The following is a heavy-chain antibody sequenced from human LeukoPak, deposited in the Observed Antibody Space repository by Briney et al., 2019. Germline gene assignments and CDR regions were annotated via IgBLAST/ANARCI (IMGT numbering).Heavy chain of an antibody. D-gene: IGHD3-22*01. Sequence: GGSLRLSCAASGFTFSSYAMSWVRQAPGKGLEWVSAISGSGGSTYYADPVKGRFTISRDNSKNTLYLQMNSLRAEDTAVYYCAKDLANYYDSSGYREYYFDYWGQGTLVTVSS. CDR1: GFTFSSYA. CDR2: ISGSGGST. J-gene: IGHJ4*02. V-gene: IGHV3-23*01. CDR3: AKDLANYYDSSGYREYYFDY.